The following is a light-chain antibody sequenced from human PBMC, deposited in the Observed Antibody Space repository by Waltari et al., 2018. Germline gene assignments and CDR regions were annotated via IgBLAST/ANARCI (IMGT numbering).Light chain of an antibody. CDR3: CSYAGSYTLYV. V-gene: IGLV2-11*01. Sequence: QSALTPPRPVSGSPGQSVTIPCTRTSSDVGGYNYVSWYQQHPGKAPKLMIYDVSKRPSGVPYRFSGSKSGNTASLTISGLQAEDEADYYCCSYAGSYTLYVFGTGTKVTVL. J-gene: IGLJ1*01. CDR1: SSDVGGYNY. CDR2: DVS.